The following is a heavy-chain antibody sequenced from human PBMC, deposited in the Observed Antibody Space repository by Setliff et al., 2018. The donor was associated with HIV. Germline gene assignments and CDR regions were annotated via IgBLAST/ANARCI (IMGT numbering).Heavy chain of an antibody. CDR3: ARLRINDY. J-gene: IGHJ4*02. CDR1: AFSFNNYY. CDR2: INSDGTEK. Sequence: PGGSLRLSCIASAFSFNNYYMTWVRQAPGKGLEWVANINSDGTEKNYADSVRGRFTISRDNSKNSVYLQMNGLRVEDTAVYYRARLRINDYWGQGTPVTVSS. V-gene: IGHV3-7*01.